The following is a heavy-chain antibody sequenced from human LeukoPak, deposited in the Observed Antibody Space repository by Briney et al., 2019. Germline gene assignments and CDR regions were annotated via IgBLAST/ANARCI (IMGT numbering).Heavy chain of an antibody. D-gene: IGHD6-13*01. CDR3: ASAIAAAGKDKSDY. J-gene: IGHJ4*02. V-gene: IGHV1-69*04. CDR2: IIPIFGIA. Sequence: SVKVSCKASGGTFSSYAISWVRQAPGQGLEWMGRIIPIFGIANYAQKFQGRVTITADKSTSTAYMELSSLRAEDTAVYYCASAIAAAGKDKSDYWGQGTLVTVSS. CDR1: GGTFSSYA.